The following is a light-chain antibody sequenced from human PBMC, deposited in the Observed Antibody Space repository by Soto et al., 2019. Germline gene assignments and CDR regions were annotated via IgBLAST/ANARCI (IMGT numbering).Light chain of an antibody. CDR2: DVS. Sequence: QSALTQPRSVSGSPGQSVTISCSGSSSDVGGYNFVSWYQQHPGKAPKLMIYDVSKRPSGVPGRFSGPKSGNTASLTISGLQAEDEADYYCCSNAGSYHWVLGAGTKVTV. V-gene: IGLV2-11*01. CDR1: SSDVGGYNF. J-gene: IGLJ3*02. CDR3: CSNAGSYHWV.